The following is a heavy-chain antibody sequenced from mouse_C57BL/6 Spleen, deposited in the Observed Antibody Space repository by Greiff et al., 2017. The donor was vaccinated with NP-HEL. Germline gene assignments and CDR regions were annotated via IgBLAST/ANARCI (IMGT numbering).Heavy chain of an antibody. CDR2: ISDGGSYT. CDR3: ARDNYGSFDY. V-gene: IGHV5-4*01. Sequence: EVQRVESGGGLVKPGGSLKLSCAASGFTFSSYAMSWVRQTPEKRLEWVATISDGGSYTYYPDNVKGRFTISRDNAKNNLYLQMSHLKSEDTAMYYCARDNYGSFDYWGQGTTLTVSS. J-gene: IGHJ2*01. D-gene: IGHD1-1*01. CDR1: GFTFSSYA.